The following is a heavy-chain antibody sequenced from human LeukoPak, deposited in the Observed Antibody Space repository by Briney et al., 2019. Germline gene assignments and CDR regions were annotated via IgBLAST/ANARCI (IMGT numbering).Heavy chain of an antibody. CDR1: GFTFSSYS. Sequence: GGSLRLSCAASGFTFSSYSMNWVRQAPGKGLECVASINQEGSRTYYVDSVKGRFTISRDNAHNSLHLQMNSLRAEDTAVYYCATYIGSFGFFDYWRQGTLVTVSS. CDR3: ATYIGSFGFFDY. V-gene: IGHV3-7*01. D-gene: IGHD6-6*01. CDR2: INQEGSRT. J-gene: IGHJ4*02.